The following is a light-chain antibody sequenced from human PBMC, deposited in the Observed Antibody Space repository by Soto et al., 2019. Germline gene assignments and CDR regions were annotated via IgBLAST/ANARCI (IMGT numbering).Light chain of an antibody. CDR2: DAS. CDR1: QDISNY. Sequence: DIQMTQSPSSLSASVGDRVTITCQASQDISNYLNWYQQKPGKAPKLLTYDASNLETGVPSRFSGSGSWTDFTFTISSLQPEDIATYYCQQYDNLPPLTFGGGTKVEIK. CDR3: QQYDNLPPLT. V-gene: IGKV1-33*01. J-gene: IGKJ4*01.